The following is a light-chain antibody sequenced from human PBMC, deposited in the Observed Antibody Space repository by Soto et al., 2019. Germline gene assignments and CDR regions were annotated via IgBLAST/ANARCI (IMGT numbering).Light chain of an antibody. V-gene: IGLV9-49*01. CDR2: VGTGGIVG. CDR1: SDYNDYR. CDR3: GADHNSGTNFVYV. J-gene: IGLJ1*01. Sequence: QLVLTQPPSASASLGASVTLTCTLSSDYNDYRVDWYQQRPGKGPRFVMRVGTGGIVGSKGDGIPDRFSVLGSGLNRYLTIDNIQEEDESDYFCGADHNSGTNFVYVFGTGTKLTVL.